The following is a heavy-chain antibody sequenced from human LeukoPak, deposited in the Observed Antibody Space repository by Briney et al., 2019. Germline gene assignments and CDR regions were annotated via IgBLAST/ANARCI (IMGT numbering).Heavy chain of an antibody. CDR2: IYTSGST. CDR1: GGSISSYY. Sequence: SETLSLTCTVSGGSISSYYWSWIRQPPGKGLEWIGYIYTSGSTNYNPSLKNRVTISVDTSKNQFSLKLSSVTAADTAVYYCARSLSTIFGVVSDAFDIWGQGTMVTVSS. V-gene: IGHV4-4*09. J-gene: IGHJ3*02. CDR3: ARSLSTIFGVVSDAFDI. D-gene: IGHD3-3*01.